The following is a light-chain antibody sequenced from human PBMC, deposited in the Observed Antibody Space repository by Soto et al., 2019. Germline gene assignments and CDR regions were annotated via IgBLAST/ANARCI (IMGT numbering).Light chain of an antibody. CDR1: PSVGSTY. V-gene: IGKV3-11*01. CDR3: QQRSSWPLT. Sequence: IVLTHFPVTLSLSPGERATLSCSASPSVGSTYLAWYQQKPGQAPRLLIYDSSYRATGIPARFSGSGSGTDFTLTIYSLEPEDFAVYYCQQRSSWPLTFGGGTKVDIK. CDR2: DSS. J-gene: IGKJ4*01.